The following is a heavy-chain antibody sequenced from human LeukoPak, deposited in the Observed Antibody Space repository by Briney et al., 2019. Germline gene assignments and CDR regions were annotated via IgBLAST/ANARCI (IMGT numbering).Heavy chain of an antibody. D-gene: IGHD6-19*01. Sequence: GGSLRLSCAASGFTVSSDYMSWVRQAPGKGLEWVSVIYSGGSTDYSDSVKGRFTISRDNSKNTLYLQMNSLRAEDTAVYYCARGRRSSGWYTLDFWGQGTLVTVSS. CDR1: GFTVSSDY. CDR3: ARGRRSSGWYTLDF. CDR2: IYSGGST. V-gene: IGHV3-66*01. J-gene: IGHJ4*02.